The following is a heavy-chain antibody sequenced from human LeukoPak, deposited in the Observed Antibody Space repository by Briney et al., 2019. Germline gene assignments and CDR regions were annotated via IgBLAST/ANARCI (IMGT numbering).Heavy chain of an antibody. CDR3: ARVGLAWLVLGYFQH. CDR1: GYTFTGYY. CDR2: INPNSGGT. D-gene: IGHD6-19*01. Sequence: LAASVKVSCKASGYTFTGYYMHWVRQAPGQGLEWMGWINPNSGGTNYAQKFQGRVTMTRDTSISTAYMELSRLRSDDTAVYYCARVGLAWLVLGYFQHWGQGTLVTVSS. V-gene: IGHV1-2*03. J-gene: IGHJ1*01.